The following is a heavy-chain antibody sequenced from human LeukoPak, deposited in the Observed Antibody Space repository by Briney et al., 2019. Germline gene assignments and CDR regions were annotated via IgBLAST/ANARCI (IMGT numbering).Heavy chain of an antibody. V-gene: IGHV3-23*01. J-gene: IGHJ4*02. CDR2: ISGSGGST. CDR1: GFTFSSYA. Sequence: GGSLRLPCAASGFTFSSYAMSWVRQAPGKGLEWVSAISGSGGSTYYADSVKGRFTISRDNSKNTLYLQMNSLRAEDTAVYYCANIAAAGNRGPDYWGQGTLVTVSS. CDR3: ANIAAAGNRGPDY. D-gene: IGHD6-13*01.